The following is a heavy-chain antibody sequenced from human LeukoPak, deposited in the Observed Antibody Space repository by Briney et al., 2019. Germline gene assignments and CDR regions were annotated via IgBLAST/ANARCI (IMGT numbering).Heavy chain of an antibody. V-gene: IGHV1-69*13. Sequence: ASVTVSCTASGGTFSSYAISWVRQAPGQGLEWMGGTIPIFGTANYAQKFQGRVTITADESTSTAYMELSSLRSEDTAVYYCAPDPYYDYVWGSYRYDYWGQGTLVTVSS. CDR1: GGTFSSYA. CDR2: TIPIFGTA. D-gene: IGHD3-16*02. CDR3: APDPYYDYVWGSYRYDY. J-gene: IGHJ4*02.